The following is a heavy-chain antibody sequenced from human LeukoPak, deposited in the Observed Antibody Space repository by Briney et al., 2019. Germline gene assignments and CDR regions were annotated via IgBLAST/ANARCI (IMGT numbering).Heavy chain of an antibody. CDR3: ARGGFGYYYGMDV. Sequence: GGTLRLSCAASGFTFSSDSMNWVRQAQGKGLEWVSSISSSSSYIYYADSVKGRFTISRDNAKNPLYLQMNSLRAEDTAVYYCARGGFGYYYGMDVWGQGTTVTVSS. J-gene: IGHJ6*02. V-gene: IGHV3-21*01. D-gene: IGHD3-10*01. CDR2: ISSSSSYI. CDR1: GFTFSSDS.